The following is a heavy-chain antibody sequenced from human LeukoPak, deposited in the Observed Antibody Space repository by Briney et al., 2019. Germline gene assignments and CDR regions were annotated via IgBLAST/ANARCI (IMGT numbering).Heavy chain of an antibody. D-gene: IGHD3-10*01. J-gene: IGHJ4*02. CDR2: ISSSSSYI. CDR3: ARAGTWYGSGNCDY. Sequence: GGSLRLSCAASGFTFSSYSMNWVRQAPGKGLEWVSSISSSSSYIYYADSVKGRFTISRDNAKNSLYLQMNSLRAEDTAVYYCARAGTWYGSGNCDYWGQGTLVTVSS. V-gene: IGHV3-21*01. CDR1: GFTFSSYS.